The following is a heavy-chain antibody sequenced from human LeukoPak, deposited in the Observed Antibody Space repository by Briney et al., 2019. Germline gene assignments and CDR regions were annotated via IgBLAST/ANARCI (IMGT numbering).Heavy chain of an antibody. V-gene: IGHV4-31*03. D-gene: IGHD1-20*01. CDR1: GGSISSGGYY. CDR2: FYYSGST. J-gene: IGHJ3*02. CDR3: ASPRITGDAFDI. Sequence: SETLSLTCTVSGGSISSGGYYWSWIRQHPGKGLEWIGYFYYSGSTYYNPSLKSRVTISVDTSKNQFSLKLSSVTAADTAVYYCASPRITGDAFDIWGQGTMVTVSS.